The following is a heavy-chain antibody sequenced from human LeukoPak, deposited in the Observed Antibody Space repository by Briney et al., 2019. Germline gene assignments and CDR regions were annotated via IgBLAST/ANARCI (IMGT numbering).Heavy chain of an antibody. CDR1: GGSFSGYY. J-gene: IGHJ6*03. V-gene: IGHV4-34*01. CDR3: ARHNYDILTGYYSYYYYYYMDV. CDR2: INHSGST. D-gene: IGHD3-9*01. Sequence: PSETLSLTCAVYGGSFSGYYWSWIRQPPGKGLEWIGEINHSGSTNYNPSLKSRVTISVDTSKNQFSLKLSSVTAADTAVYYCARHNYDILTGYYSYYYYYYMDVWGKGTTVTISS.